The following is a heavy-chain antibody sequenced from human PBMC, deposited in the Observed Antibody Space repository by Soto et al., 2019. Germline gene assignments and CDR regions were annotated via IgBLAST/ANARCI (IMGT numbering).Heavy chain of an antibody. Sequence: QVQLVESGGGVVQPGRSLRLSCAASGFTFSSYGMHWVRQAPGKGLEWVAVIWYDGSNKYYADSVKGRFTISRDNSKNTPYLQMNSLRAEDTAVYYCARDRVDDILTGQGDYWGQGTLVTVSS. V-gene: IGHV3-33*01. J-gene: IGHJ4*02. D-gene: IGHD3-9*01. CDR3: ARDRVDDILTGQGDY. CDR1: GFTFSSYG. CDR2: IWYDGSNK.